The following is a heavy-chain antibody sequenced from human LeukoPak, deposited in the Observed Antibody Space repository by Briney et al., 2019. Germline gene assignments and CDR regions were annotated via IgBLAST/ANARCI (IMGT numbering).Heavy chain of an antibody. D-gene: IGHD3-22*01. CDR2: ISGSGGST. J-gene: IGHJ3*02. CDR1: GFTFSSYA. Sequence: TGGSLRLSCAASGFTFSSYAMSWVRQAPGKGLEWVSAISGSGGSTYYADSVKGRFTISRDNSKNTLYLQMNSLRAEDTAVYYCAKDPTVIVVPEGAFDIWGQGTMVTVSS. V-gene: IGHV3-23*01. CDR3: AKDPTVIVVPEGAFDI.